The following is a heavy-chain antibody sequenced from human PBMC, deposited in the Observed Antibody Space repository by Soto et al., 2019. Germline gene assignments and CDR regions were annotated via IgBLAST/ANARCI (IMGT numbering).Heavy chain of an antibody. CDR3: ARDLSSSWYRWFDP. CDR1: GGSISSYY. J-gene: IGHJ5*02. CDR2: IYYSGST. V-gene: IGHV4-59*01. D-gene: IGHD6-13*01. Sequence: SETLSLTCTVSGGSISSYYWSWIRQPPGKGLEWIGYIYYSGSTNYNPSLKSRVTISVDTSKNQFSLKLSSVTAADTAVYYCARDLSSSWYRWFDPWGQGTLVTVSS.